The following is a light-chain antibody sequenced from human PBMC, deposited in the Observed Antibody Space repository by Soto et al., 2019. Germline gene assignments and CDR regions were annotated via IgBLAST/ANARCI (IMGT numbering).Light chain of an antibody. Sequence: QSALTQPPSASGSLGQSATISCTGTSSDVGSYNYVTWYQQHPGKAPKCMIYEVSKRPSGVPDRFSGSKSGNTASLTVSGLQADDEADYYCSSYAGSNWVFGGGTKLTVL. CDR3: SSYAGSNWV. J-gene: IGLJ3*02. CDR1: SSDVGSYNY. V-gene: IGLV2-8*01. CDR2: EVS.